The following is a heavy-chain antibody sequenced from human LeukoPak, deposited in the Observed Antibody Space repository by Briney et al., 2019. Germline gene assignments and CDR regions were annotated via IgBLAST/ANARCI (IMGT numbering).Heavy chain of an antibody. J-gene: IGHJ4*02. CDR2: SCSFGST. D-gene: IGHD3-22*01. V-gene: IGHV3-23*01. CDR3: AKVRDYDSSGYSDY. Sequence: SCSFGSTYYVYSVKRRFTISRDNFKNTLYLQMNSLRAEDTAVYYCAKVRDYDSSGYSDYWGQGNLVTVSS.